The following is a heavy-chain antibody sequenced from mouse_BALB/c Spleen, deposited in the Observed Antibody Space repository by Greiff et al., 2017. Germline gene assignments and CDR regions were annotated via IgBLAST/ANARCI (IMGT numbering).Heavy chain of an antibody. Sequence: EVQRVESGPGLVKPSQTVSLTCTVTGISITTGNYRWSWIRQFPGNKLEWIGYIYYSGTITYNPSLTSRTTITRDTSKNQFFLEMNSLTAEDTATYYCAREAYYRYRSGDWYFDVWGAGTTVTVSS. CDR2: IYYSGTI. CDR1: GISITTGNYR. D-gene: IGHD2-14*01. J-gene: IGHJ1*01. CDR3: AREAYYRYRSGDWYFDV. V-gene: IGHV3-5*02.